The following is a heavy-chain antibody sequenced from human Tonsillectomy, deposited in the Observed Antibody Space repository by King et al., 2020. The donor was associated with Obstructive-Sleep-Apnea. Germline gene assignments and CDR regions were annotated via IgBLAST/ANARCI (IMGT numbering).Heavy chain of an antibody. CDR1: GYTFTGYY. J-gene: IGHJ4*02. D-gene: IGHD6-13*01. CDR3: ARLFLLSSSWAHFDY. CDR2: INPNSGGT. Sequence: VQLVESGAEVKKPGASVMVSCKASGYTFTGYYIHWVRQAPGQGLEWMGWINPNSGGTNYAQKFQGRVTMTRAPSISTAYMELSRLRSDDTAVYYCARLFLLSSSWAHFDYWGQGTLVTVSS. V-gene: IGHV1-2*02.